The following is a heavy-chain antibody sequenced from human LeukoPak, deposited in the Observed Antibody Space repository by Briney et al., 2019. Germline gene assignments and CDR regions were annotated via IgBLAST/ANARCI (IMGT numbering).Heavy chain of an antibody. CDR2: ITGGGEST. CDR3: ARVRNLRGDY. D-gene: IGHD4-17*01. CDR1: GFTFEASA. Sequence: GGSLRLSCAASGFTFEASAMSWVRQAPGKGLEWVAVITGGGESTYYADSVKGRFTISRDNAKNSLYLQMNSLRAEDTAVYYCARVRNLRGDYWGQGTLVTVSS. V-gene: IGHV3-23*01. J-gene: IGHJ4*02.